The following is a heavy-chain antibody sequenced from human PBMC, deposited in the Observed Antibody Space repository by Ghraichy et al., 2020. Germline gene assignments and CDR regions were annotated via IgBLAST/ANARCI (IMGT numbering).Heavy chain of an antibody. J-gene: IGHJ6*02. V-gene: IGHV3-15*01. CDR2: IRSRSDGGTI. Sequence: AGSLRLSCVASGFTFKTAWMSWVRQAPGKGLEWIGRIRSRSDGGTIDYAAPVQGRFTISRDDSKNTVYLEMNSLRTEDTAIYYCNRAIRINYYYYYVVDVWGQGTTVTVSS. CDR3: NRAIRINYYYYYVVDV. CDR1: GFTFKTAW.